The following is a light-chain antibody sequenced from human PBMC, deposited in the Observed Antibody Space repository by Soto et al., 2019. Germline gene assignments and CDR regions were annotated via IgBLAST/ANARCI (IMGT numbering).Light chain of an antibody. CDR2: GAS. J-gene: IGKJ1*01. CDR1: QSVSSNY. CDR3: QQYGSLSWT. Sequence: DMVLTQSPGTLSLSPGARATLSCRASQSVSSNYLAWYQQKPGQAPRLLIHGASTRATGVPDRFSGSGSGTDFTLTISRLEPEDFAVYHCQQYGSLSWTFVQGTKVEIK. V-gene: IGKV3-20*01.